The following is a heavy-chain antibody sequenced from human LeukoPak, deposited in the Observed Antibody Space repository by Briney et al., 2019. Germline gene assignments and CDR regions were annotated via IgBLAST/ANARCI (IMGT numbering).Heavy chain of an antibody. CDR3: AREYCSSTSCYRDYYYGMDV. CDR2: ISYDGSNK. V-gene: IGHV3-30-3*01. J-gene: IGHJ6*02. D-gene: IGHD2-2*01. CDR1: GFTFSSYA. Sequence: GGSLRLSCAASGFTFSSYAMHWVRQAPGKGLEWVAVISYDGSNKYYADSVKGRFTISRDNSNNTLYLQMNSLRAEDTAVYYCAREYCSSTSCYRDYYYGMDVWGQGTTVTVSS.